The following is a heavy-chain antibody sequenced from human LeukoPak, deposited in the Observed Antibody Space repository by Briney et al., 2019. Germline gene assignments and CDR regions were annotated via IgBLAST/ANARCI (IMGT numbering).Heavy chain of an antibody. CDR2: FSGSGGTT. Sequence: PGGSLRLSCAASGFTFSSYAMNWVRQAPGRGLEWVSGFSGSGGTTYYADSVKGRFTISRDNSKNTLYLQMSSLRAEETDVHYCANGNRYPRPNCLGYYYYYMDLWGKGNTVTVSS. CDR3: ANGNRYPRPNCLGYYYYYMDL. D-gene: IGHD2/OR15-2a*01. CDR1: GFTFSSYA. V-gene: IGHV3-23*01. J-gene: IGHJ6*03.